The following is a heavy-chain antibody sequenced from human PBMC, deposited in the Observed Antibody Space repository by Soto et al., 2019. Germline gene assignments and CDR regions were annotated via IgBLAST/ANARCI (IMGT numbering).Heavy chain of an antibody. CDR2: IIPIFGTA. D-gene: IGHD3-22*01. J-gene: IGHJ4*02. CDR1: GGTFSSYA. Sequence: SVKVSCKASGGTFSSYAISWVRQAPGQGLEWMGGIIPIFGTANYAQKFQGRVTITADESTSTAYMELSSLRSEDTAVYYWARESGYYYDSSGYPFDYWGQGTLVTVS. CDR3: ARESGYYYDSSGYPFDY. V-gene: IGHV1-69*13.